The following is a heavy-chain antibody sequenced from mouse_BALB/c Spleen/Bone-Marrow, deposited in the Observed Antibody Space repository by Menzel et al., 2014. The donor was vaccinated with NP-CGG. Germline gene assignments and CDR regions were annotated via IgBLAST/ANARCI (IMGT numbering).Heavy chain of an antibody. D-gene: IGHD1-1*01. Sequence: VQLKESGPELVKPGASVKISCKASGYTFTDYNMHWVKQSHGKSLEWIGYIYPFNGGAGYNQKFKRKATLTVDSSSNTAYVELRSLTSEDSAVYYGARRDDSCVGYFDYWGRGTTLTVSS. CDR2: IYPFNGGA. CDR1: GYTFTDYN. CDR3: ARRDDSCVGYFDY. J-gene: IGHJ2*01. V-gene: IGHV1S29*02.